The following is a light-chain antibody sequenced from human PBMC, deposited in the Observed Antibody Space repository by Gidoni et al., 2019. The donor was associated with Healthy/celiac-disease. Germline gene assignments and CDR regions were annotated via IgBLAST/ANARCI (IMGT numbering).Light chain of an antibody. CDR1: QSVSSY. J-gene: IGKJ1*01. V-gene: IGKV3-11*01. CDR2: DAS. Sequence: IVLTQSPATLSLSPGERATLSCRASQSVSSYLAWYQQKPGQAPRLLIYDASNRATGIPARFSGSGSGTDFTLTISSLEPEDFAVYYCQQRSNRPWTFXQXTKVEIK. CDR3: QQRSNRPWT.